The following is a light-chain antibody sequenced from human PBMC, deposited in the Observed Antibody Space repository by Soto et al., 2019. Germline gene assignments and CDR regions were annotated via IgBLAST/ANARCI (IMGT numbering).Light chain of an antibody. Sequence: DIHMTQSSSSRSASVGVRVTITCQAGQGISNYLSWYQQKPGRAPKLLIYDASNLHTGVPSRFSGSGSGTEFTFTTTSLQPEDVATYYCQQHNYFPITFGQGTRLEIK. CDR2: DAS. V-gene: IGKV1-33*01. J-gene: IGKJ5*01. CDR3: QQHNYFPIT. CDR1: QGISNY.